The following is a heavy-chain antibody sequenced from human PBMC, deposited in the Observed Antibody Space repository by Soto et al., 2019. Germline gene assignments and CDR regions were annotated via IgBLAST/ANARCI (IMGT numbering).Heavy chain of an antibody. J-gene: IGHJ5*02. CDR3: ARDGFCSGGTCRIGNWFDP. Sequence: SETLSLTCAVSGDSITSIYHWAWIRQPPGRGLEWVASIYHSGTTYYNPSLKSRVTISVDTSKNQFSLNLRSVTAADSAVYYCARDGFCSGGTCRIGNWFDPWGQGTLVTVSS. CDR2: IYHSGTT. V-gene: IGHV4-38-2*02. CDR1: GDSITSIYH. D-gene: IGHD2-15*01.